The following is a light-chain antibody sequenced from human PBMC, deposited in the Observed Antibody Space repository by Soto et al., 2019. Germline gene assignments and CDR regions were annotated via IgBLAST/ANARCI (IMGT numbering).Light chain of an antibody. CDR1: QSVSSY. V-gene: IGKV3-15*01. CDR2: DAS. J-gene: IGKJ2*01. CDR3: LQYSTWPPLYT. Sequence: EIVMTQSPATLSVSLGERVTLSCRASQSVSSYLAWYQQKPGQAPRLLISDASTRATDIPGRFSGSGSGTDFTLTISSLQSTDLAVYYCLQYSTWPPLYTFGQGTKLEIK.